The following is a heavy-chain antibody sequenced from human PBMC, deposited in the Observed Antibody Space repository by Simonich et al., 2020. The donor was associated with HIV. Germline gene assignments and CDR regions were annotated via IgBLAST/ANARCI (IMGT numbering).Heavy chain of an antibody. D-gene: IGHD3-3*01. J-gene: IGHJ4*02. Sequence: QVQLQQWGAGLLKPSETLSLTCAVYGGSFSGYYWSWIRQPPGKGLEWIGEINQSATTNYKSSLNSRATISVDKSKNQFSLKLSSVTAADTAIYYCARRDRELILYFDYWGQGNLVTVSS. CDR3: ARRDRELILYFDY. V-gene: IGHV4-34*01. CDR2: INQSATT. CDR1: GGSFSGYY.